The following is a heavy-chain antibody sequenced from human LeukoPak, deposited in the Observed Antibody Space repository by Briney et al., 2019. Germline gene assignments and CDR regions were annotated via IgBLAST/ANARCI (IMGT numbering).Heavy chain of an antibody. CDR2: IWYDGSNK. CDR3: AKGPDYGDYPGDAFDI. D-gene: IGHD4-17*01. J-gene: IGHJ3*02. Sequence: GRSLRLSCAASGFTFSSYGMHWVRQAPGKGLEWVAVIWYDGSNKYYADSVKGRFTISRDNSKNTLYLQMNSLRAEDTAVYYCAKGPDYGDYPGDAFDIWGQGTMVTVSS. CDR1: GFTFSSYG. V-gene: IGHV3-33*06.